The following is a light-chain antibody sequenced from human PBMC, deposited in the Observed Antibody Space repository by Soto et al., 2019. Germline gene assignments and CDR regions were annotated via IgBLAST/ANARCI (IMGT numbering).Light chain of an antibody. V-gene: IGKV3-11*01. CDR2: DAS. Sequence: EIVLTQSPATLSLSPGERATLSCRASQSVSSYLAWYQQKPGQAPRLLIYDASNRATGIPARFSGSGSGTDFTLTISSLEPEDFAVYYCQQRSNWPPFTFVQGTKVEIK. CDR3: QQRSNWPPFT. J-gene: IGKJ1*01. CDR1: QSVSSY.